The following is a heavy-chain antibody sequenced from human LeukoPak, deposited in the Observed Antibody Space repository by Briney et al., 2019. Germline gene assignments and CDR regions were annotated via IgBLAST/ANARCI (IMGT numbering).Heavy chain of an antibody. CDR2: INPNSGGT. CDR1: GYTFTGYY. D-gene: IGHD3-10*02. J-gene: IGHJ3*02. CDR3: ARGLQMFDAFDI. V-gene: IGHV1-2*02. Sequence: APVKVSCKASGYTFTGYYMHWVRQAPGQGLEWMGWINPNSGGTNYAQKFQGRVTMTRDTSISTAYMELSRLRSDDTAVYYCARGLQMFDAFDIWGQGTMVTVSS.